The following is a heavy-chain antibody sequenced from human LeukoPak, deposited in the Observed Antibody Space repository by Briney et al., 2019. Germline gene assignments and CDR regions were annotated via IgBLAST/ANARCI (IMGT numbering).Heavy chain of an antibody. D-gene: IGHD6-25*01. CDR3: ARYIAQDCSGWLCFNCGLDV. CDR2: IICDGADT. V-gene: IGHV3-23*01. CDR1: GFTFDSYA. J-gene: IGHJ6*02. Sequence: GGSLRLSCAASGFTFDSYAMRWVRQAPGKGLEWVSFIICDGADTYYADSVKGRFTISRDNSKNTLYLQMNSLRPDDTAADYCARYIAQDCSGWLCFNCGLDVWVEG.